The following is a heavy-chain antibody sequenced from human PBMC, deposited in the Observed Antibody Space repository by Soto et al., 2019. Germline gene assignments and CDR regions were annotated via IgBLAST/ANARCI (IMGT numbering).Heavy chain of an antibody. J-gene: IGHJ4*02. CDR3: ARAPKDTAMDHFDY. Sequence: PGGSLRLSCAASGFTFSSYGMHWVRQAPGKGLEWVAVIWYDGSNKYYADSVKGRFTISRDNSKNTLYLQMNSLRAEDTAVYYCARAPKDTAMDHFDYWGQGTLVTVSS. CDR1: GFTFSSYG. V-gene: IGHV3-33*01. D-gene: IGHD5-18*01. CDR2: IWYDGSNK.